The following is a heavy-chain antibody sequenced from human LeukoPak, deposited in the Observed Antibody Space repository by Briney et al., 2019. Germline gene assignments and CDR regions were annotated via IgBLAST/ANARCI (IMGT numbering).Heavy chain of an antibody. CDR3: ATHVRIAVASGDY. CDR2: ISGSGGST. Sequence: GGSLRLSCAASGFTFSSYAMSWVRQAPGKGLEWVSAISGSGGSTYYADSVKGRFTISRDNSKNTLYLQMNSLRAEDTAVYYCATHVRIAVASGDYWGQGTLVTVSS. D-gene: IGHD6-19*01. V-gene: IGHV3-23*01. CDR1: GFTFSSYA. J-gene: IGHJ4*02.